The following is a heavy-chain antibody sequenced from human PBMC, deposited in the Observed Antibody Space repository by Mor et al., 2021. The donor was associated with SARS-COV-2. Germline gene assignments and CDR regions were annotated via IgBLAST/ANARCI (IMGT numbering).Heavy chain of an antibody. Sequence: GGFDPEDGETIYAQKFQGRVTMTEDTSTDTAYMELSSLRSEDTAVYYCATGPERWLRLFDYWGQGTLVTVSS. CDR2: FDPEDGET. J-gene: IGHJ4*02. D-gene: IGHD5-12*01. V-gene: IGHV1-24*01. CDR3: ATGPERWLRLFDY.